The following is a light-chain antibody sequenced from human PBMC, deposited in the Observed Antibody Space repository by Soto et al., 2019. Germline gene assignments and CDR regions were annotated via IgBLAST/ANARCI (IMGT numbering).Light chain of an antibody. CDR3: SSYTTSNTHV. CDR1: SGDIGFYNY. V-gene: IGLV2-14*01. J-gene: IGLJ1*01. Sequence: QSVLTQPASVSGSPGQSITISCTGTSGDIGFYNYVSWYQQHPGKAPKLMMYTVSNRPSGVSDRFSGSKSGNTASLSISGLQAEDEADYYCSSYTTSNTHVFGTGTKLTVL. CDR2: TVS.